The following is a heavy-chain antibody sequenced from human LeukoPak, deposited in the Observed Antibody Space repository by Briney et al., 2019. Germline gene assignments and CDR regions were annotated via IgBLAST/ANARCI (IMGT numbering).Heavy chain of an antibody. CDR1: GFTFSSYA. CDR3: ARGHIPFLDVDTAMVTDRFDY. CDR2: ISSNGGST. D-gene: IGHD5-18*01. J-gene: IGHJ4*02. Sequence: PGGSLRLSCAASGFTFSSYAMHWVRQAPGKGLEYVSAISSNGGSTYYANPVKGRFTISRDNSKNTLYLQMGSLRSEDTAVYYCARGHIPFLDVDTAMVTDRFDYWGQGTLVTVSS. V-gene: IGHV3-64*01.